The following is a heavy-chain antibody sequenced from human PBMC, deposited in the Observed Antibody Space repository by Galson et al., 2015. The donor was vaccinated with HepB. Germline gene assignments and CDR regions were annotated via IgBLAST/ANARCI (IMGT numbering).Heavy chain of an antibody. CDR2: INPNSGGT. J-gene: IGHJ1*01. D-gene: IGHD2-21*02. CDR3: ASPERVVVTADTHAEYFQH. V-gene: IGHV1-2*02. CDR1: GYTFTGDY. Sequence: QSGAEVKKPGTSVKVSCKASGYTFTGDYMHWVRQAPGQGLEWMGWINPNSGGTNYAQKFQGRVTMTRDTSITTAYMELSSLRSDDTAVYYCASPERVVVTADTHAEYFQHWGQGTLVTVSS.